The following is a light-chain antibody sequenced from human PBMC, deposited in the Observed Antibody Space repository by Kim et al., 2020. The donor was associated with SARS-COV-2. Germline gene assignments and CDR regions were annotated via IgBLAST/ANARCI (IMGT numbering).Light chain of an antibody. V-gene: IGKV1D-13*01. CDR3: QQFNDYPIT. J-gene: IGKJ5*01. CDR1: QGIDSA. Sequence: DRVTITCRASQGIDSAVAWYQQKPGKAPNLLIYDASILESGVPSRFSVSGSGTDFTLTISGLQVEDIATYYCQQFNDYPITFGQGTRLEIK. CDR2: DAS.